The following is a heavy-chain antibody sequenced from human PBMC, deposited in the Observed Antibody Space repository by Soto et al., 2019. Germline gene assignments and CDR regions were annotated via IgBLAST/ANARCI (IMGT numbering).Heavy chain of an antibody. Sequence: GASVKVSCKASGYTFTSYAMHWVRQAPGQRLEWMGWINAGNGNTKYSQKFQGRVTITRDTSASTAYMELSSLRSEDTAVYYCARGAGRRGVPAAIGWFDPWGQGTLVTVSS. CDR1: GYTFTSYA. CDR3: ARGAGRRGVPAAIGWFDP. CDR2: INAGNGNT. D-gene: IGHD2-2*01. J-gene: IGHJ5*02. V-gene: IGHV1-3*01.